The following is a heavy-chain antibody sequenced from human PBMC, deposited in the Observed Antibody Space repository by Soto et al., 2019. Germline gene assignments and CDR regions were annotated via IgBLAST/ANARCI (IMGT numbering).Heavy chain of an antibody. CDR2: INRDGSGT. J-gene: IGHJ5*02. Sequence: GSLRLSCAASGFTFSNYWMHWVRQAPGKGLVWVSRINRDGSGTIYADSVKGRFTISRDNAKSTLYLQMNSLRDEDTALYYCARDYDDSSFDPWGQGTLVTVSS. CDR3: ARDYDDSSFDP. CDR1: GFTFSNYW. V-gene: IGHV3-74*01. D-gene: IGHD3-22*01.